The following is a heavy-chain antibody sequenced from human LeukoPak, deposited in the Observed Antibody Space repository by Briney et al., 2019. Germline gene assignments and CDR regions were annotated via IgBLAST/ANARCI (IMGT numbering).Heavy chain of an antibody. CDR3: ARSAPPPYYYYGMDV. CDR2: ISSSGSTI. J-gene: IGHJ6*02. CDR1: AFTFSDYY. Sequence: GGSRRLACAAAAFTFSDYYMSWIRQAPGKVLEWVSYISSSGSTIYYTDSVKGRFTISRDNAKNSLYLQMNSLRAEDTAVYYCARSAPPPYYYYGMDVWGQGTTVTVSS. V-gene: IGHV3-11*01.